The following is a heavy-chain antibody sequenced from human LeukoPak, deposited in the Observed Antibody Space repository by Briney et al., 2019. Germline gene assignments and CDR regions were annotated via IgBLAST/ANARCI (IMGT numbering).Heavy chain of an antibody. CDR2: ISAYNGNT. J-gene: IGHJ1*01. V-gene: IGHV1-18*01. CDR1: GYTFTSYG. D-gene: IGHD3-3*01. Sequence: ASVKVSCKASGYTFTSYGISWVRQAPGQGLKWMGWISAYNGNTNYAQKLQGRVTMTTDTSTSTAYMELRSLRSDDTAVYYCARTYYDFWSGYSGYFQHWGQGTLVTVSS. CDR3: ARTYYDFWSGYSGYFQH.